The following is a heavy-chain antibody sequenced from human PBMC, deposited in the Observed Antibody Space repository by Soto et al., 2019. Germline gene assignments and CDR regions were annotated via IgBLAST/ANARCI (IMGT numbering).Heavy chain of an antibody. V-gene: IGHV4-34*01. J-gene: IGHJ6*03. D-gene: IGHD6-13*01. Sequence: SETLSLTCAVYGGSFSGYYWGWIRQPPGKGLEWIGEINHSGSTNYNPSLKSRVTISVDTSKNQFSLKLSSVTAADTAVYYCARGRSVAAAGTSYMDVWGKGTTVTVSS. CDR3: ARGRSVAAAGTSYMDV. CDR2: INHSGST. CDR1: GGSFSGYY.